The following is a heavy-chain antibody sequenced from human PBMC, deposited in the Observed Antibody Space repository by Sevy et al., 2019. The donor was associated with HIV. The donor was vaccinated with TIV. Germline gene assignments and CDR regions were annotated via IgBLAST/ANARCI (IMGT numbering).Heavy chain of an antibody. D-gene: IGHD3-10*01. J-gene: IGHJ4*02. CDR2: IYYSGST. V-gene: IGHV4-59*01. Sequence: SETLSLTCTVSGGSISSYYWSWIRQPPGKGLEWIGYIYYSGSTNYNPSLKSRVTISVDTSKNQFSLKLGSVTAADTAVYYCARGTMVRGVIIPNDYWGQGTLVTVSS. CDR3: ARGTMVRGVIIPNDY. CDR1: GGSISSYY.